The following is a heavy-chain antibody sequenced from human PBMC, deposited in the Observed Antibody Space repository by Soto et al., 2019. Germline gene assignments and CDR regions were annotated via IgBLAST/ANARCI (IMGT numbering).Heavy chain of an antibody. J-gene: IGHJ4*02. CDR1: GYSLPNYY. D-gene: IGHD5-12*01. CDR2: INPETGST. V-gene: IGHV1-2*02. CDR3: AREAGYDYGFDS. Sequence: QVQLVQSGAEVKMPGASVKVSCQASGYSLPNYYMNWVRQASGQGLEWMGWINPETGSTKVAQEFQGRVTMTMDTSTSTAYLELSSLRSDDTAVYYCAREAGYDYGFDSWGQGTQVTVSS.